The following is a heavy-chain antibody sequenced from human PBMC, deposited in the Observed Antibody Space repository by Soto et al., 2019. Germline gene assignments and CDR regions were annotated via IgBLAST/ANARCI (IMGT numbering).Heavy chain of an antibody. Sequence: SETLSLTCAAFGGSFSGYYWSWIRQPPGKGLEWIGEINHSGSTNHNPSLKSRVTISVDTSKNQFDLNLRSVTAADTAVYYCARDRYGNYYHYGMDVWGQGTTVTVSS. V-gene: IGHV4-34*01. D-gene: IGHD5-18*01. J-gene: IGHJ6*02. CDR3: ARDRYGNYYHYGMDV. CDR1: GGSFSGYY. CDR2: INHSGST.